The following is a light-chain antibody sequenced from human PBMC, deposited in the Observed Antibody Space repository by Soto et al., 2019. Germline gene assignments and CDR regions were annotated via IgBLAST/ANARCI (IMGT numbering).Light chain of an antibody. Sequence: HSALTEPSSLSGSPGQSITISCTGTISDVGDYNSVSWYQQHPGKAPKLIIYEATIRPSGVSNRFSGSKSGNTASLTISGLQAEDEADYYCTSYRITNIYVFRTGTKVTVL. V-gene: IGLV2-14*01. CDR1: ISDVGDYNS. J-gene: IGLJ1*01. CDR3: TSYRITNIYV. CDR2: EAT.